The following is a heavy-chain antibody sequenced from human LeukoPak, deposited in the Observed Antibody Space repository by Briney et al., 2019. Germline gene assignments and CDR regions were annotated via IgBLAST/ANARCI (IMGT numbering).Heavy chain of an antibody. J-gene: IGHJ3*02. CDR3: ARGRGSGIGYAFDI. Sequence: ASVKVSCKASGYTFTSFYMHWVRQAPGQGLEWMGWINPNSGGTNYAQKFQGWVTMTRDTSISTAYMELSRLRSDDTAVYYCARGRGSGIGYAFDIWGQGTMVTVSS. D-gene: IGHD3-10*01. CDR1: GYTFTSFY. CDR2: INPNSGGT. V-gene: IGHV1-2*04.